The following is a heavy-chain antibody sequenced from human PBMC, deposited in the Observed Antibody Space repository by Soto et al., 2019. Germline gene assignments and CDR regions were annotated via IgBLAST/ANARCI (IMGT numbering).Heavy chain of an antibody. D-gene: IGHD6-19*01. CDR2: INPNSGST. CDR3: ARDPRSSGWFPPDY. Sequence: ASVKVSCKASGYTFTSHGISWVRQAPGQGLEWMGWINPNSGSTNYAQKFQGRVTMTRDTSISTAYMELSRLRSDDTAVYYCARDPRSSGWFPPDYWGQGTLVTVSS. V-gene: IGHV1-2*02. CDR1: GYTFTSHG. J-gene: IGHJ4*02.